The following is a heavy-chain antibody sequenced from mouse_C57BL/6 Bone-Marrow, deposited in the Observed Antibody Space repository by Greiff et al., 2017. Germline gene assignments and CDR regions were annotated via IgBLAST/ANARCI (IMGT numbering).Heavy chain of an antibody. CDR3: ARRGGSRNWYFDV. V-gene: IGHV1-42*01. J-gene: IGHJ1*03. Sequence: VQLQQSGPELVKPGASVKISCKASGYSFTGYYMNWVKQSPEKSLEWIGEINPSTGGTTYNQKFKGKATLTVDKSSSTAYMQLKSLTSEDSAVYYCARRGGSRNWYFDVWGTGTTVTVSS. CDR2: INPSTGGT. D-gene: IGHD1-1*01. CDR1: GYSFTGYY.